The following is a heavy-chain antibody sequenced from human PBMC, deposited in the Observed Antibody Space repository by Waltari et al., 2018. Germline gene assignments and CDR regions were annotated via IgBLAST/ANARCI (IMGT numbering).Heavy chain of an antibody. CDR3: ATPSELWGAAFDI. CDR2: FDPEDGET. J-gene: IGHJ3*02. Sequence: QVQLVQSGAEVTKPGASVQVSCKVSGYTLTALSMLWVRRAPGKGLEWMGGFDPEDGETIYAQKFQGRVTMTEDTSTDTAYMELSSLRSEDTAVYYCATPSELWGAAFDIWGQGTMVTVSS. D-gene: IGHD2-21*01. CDR1: GYTLTALS. V-gene: IGHV1-24*01.